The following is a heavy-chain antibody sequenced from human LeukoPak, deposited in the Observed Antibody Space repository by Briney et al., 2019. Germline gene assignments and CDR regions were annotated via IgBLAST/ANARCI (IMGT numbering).Heavy chain of an antibody. V-gene: IGHV3-48*03. CDR3: ARVRFGYSSIPFDY. CDR1: GFTFSSYE. CDR2: ISNSGSII. D-gene: IGHD6-19*01. J-gene: IGHJ4*02. Sequence: GGSLRLSCAASGFTFSSYEMNWVRQAPGKGLEWVSYISNSGSIIYYADSVKGRFTISRDNAKNSLYLQMNSLRAEDTAVYYCARVRFGYSSIPFDYWGQGTLVTVS.